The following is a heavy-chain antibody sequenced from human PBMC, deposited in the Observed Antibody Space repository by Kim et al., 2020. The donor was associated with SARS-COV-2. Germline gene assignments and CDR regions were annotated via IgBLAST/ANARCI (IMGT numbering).Heavy chain of an antibody. CDR1: GFSFASYS. Sequence: GGSLRLSCAASGFSFASYSMTWVRQAPGKGLEWVSVISGNGDTTFYGDSVKGRFTISKDNSRSTLILQMNSLRGEDTAVYYCAKTLNFFRHGMDVWGQGTTVTVSS. V-gene: IGHV3-23*01. CDR2: ISGNGDTT. J-gene: IGHJ6*02. CDR3: AKTLNFFRHGMDV.